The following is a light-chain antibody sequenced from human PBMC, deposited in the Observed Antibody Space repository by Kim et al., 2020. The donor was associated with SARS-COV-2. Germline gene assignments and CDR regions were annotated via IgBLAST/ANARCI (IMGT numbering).Light chain of an antibody. CDR2: GAS. J-gene: IGKJ4*01. V-gene: IGKV3-20*01. CDR1: QSVSSNY. CDR3: QHYGTSPLT. Sequence: PGERATVSGRASQSVSSNYLAWYQQKPGQAPRLLIYGASSRATGIPDRFSGSGSETDFILTISRLDPEDFAVYYCQHYGTSPLTFGGGTKVDIK.